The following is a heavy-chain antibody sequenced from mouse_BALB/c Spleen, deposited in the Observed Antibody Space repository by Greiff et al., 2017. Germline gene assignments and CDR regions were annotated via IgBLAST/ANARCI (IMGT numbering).Heavy chain of an antibody. V-gene: IGHV5-17*02. D-gene: IGHD1-1*01. CDR2: ISSGSSTI. CDR1: GFTFSSFG. J-gene: IGHJ1*01. CDR3: ARDYYGSRSYWYIDV. Sequence: EVQLVESGGGLVQPGGSRKLSCAASGFTFSSFGMHWVRQAPEKGLEWVAYISSGSSTIYYADTVKGRFTISRDNPKNTLFLQMTSLRSEDTAMYYCARDYYGSRSYWYIDVWGAGTTVTVSS.